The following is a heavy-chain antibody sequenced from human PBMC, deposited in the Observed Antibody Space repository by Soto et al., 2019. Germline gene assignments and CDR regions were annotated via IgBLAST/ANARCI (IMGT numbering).Heavy chain of an antibody. CDR1: GYPFSKYG. CDR3: ATSSSSGFDP. J-gene: IGHJ5*02. V-gene: IGHV1-18*04. CDR2: IKPDNGDT. Sequence: QLQLVQSGAEVERPGASVRVSCKAYGYPFSKYGISWIRQAPGQGLEWLGWIKPDNGDTNYAQKFQGRVTMTPDPSSNTAYMELRSLRSDDTAVCYCATSSSSGFDPWGQGTLVSVSS. D-gene: IGHD6-6*01.